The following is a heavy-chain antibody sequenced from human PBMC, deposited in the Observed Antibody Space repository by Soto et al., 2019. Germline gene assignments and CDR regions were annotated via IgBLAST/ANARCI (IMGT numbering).Heavy chain of an antibody. CDR2: IIPIFGTA. Sequence: QVQLVQSGAEVKKPGSWVKVSCRASGGTSSSYAISWVRQAPGQGLEWMGGIIPIFGTANYAQKFQGRVTITADESTSTVYMELSSLRSEDTAVYYCTRVSYYYRSSGDYRPGYYYYGMDVWGQGTTVTVSS. CDR3: TRVSYYYRSSGDYRPGYYYYGMDV. J-gene: IGHJ6*02. CDR1: GGTSSSYA. V-gene: IGHV1-69*19. D-gene: IGHD3-22*01.